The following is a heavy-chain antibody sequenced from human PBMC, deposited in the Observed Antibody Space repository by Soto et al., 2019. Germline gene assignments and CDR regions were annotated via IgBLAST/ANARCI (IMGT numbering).Heavy chain of an antibody. CDR3: ARGHPPNAYGSGSSFDT. D-gene: IGHD3-10*01. Sequence: QVHLVQSGTEVKKPGTSMKVSCRASGYTFTSYAINWVRQAPGQGLEWVGRIIAYNGNTHSAQKLQGRVTMTIDTSTSTAYMELRSLRYDDTAVYYCARGHPPNAYGSGSSFDTWGQGTLLTVSA. CDR2: IIAYNGNT. J-gene: IGHJ4*02. V-gene: IGHV1-18*01. CDR1: GYTFTSYA.